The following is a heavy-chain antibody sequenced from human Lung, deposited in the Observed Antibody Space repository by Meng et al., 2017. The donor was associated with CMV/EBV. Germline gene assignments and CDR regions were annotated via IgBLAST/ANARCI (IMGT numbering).Heavy chain of an antibody. CDR2: INQDGSQS. CDR1: GFSLSNYW. V-gene: IGHV3-7*01. CDR3: ARDPNEDGGVTLDN. D-gene: IGHD5-24*01. Sequence: GEXXKISCVASGFSLSNYWMTWVRQAPGKALGWVANINQDGSQSYYVDSVRGRFTITRDNGGNSLYLQMNSLGGDDTAVYYCARDPNEDGGVTLDNWGQGIXVNGAS. J-gene: IGHJ4*02.